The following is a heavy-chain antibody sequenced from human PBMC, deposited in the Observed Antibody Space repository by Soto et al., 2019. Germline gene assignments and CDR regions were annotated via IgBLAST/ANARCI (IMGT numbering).Heavy chain of an antibody. J-gene: IGHJ6*01. V-gene: IGHV1-69*12. Sequence: QVQLVQSGAEVKKPGSSVKVSCKTSGGTFRTSAISWVRQAPGQGLEWMGGIMPVFPTPDYAQKFQGRVTITADECTGTAYMELSSLRCEDTAVYDCAREKDRQQLGGNYYDNRDFWGPGPTVTASS. D-gene: IGHD3-3*02. CDR3: AREKDRQQLGGNYYDNRDF. CDR1: GGTFRTSA. CDR2: IMPVFPTP.